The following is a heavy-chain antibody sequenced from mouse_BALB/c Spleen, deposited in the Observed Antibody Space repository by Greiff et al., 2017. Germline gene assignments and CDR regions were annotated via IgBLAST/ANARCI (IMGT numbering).Heavy chain of an antibody. V-gene: IGHV5-6-5*01. CDR2: ISSGGST. J-gene: IGHJ4*01. CDR3: ARNLLFYAMDY. Sequence: EVQRVESGGGLVKPGGSLKLSCAASGFTFSSYAMSWVRQTPEKRLEWVASISSGGSTYYPDSVKGRFTISRDNARNILYLQMSSLRSEDTAMYYCARNLLFYAMDYWGQGTSVTVSS. D-gene: IGHD6-1*01. CDR1: GFTFSSYA.